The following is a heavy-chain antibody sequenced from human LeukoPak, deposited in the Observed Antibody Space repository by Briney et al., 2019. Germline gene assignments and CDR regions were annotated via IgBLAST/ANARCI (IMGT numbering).Heavy chain of an antibody. Sequence: PGGSLRLSCAASGFTFDDYAMHWVRQAPGKGLEWVSLISWDGGVTYYGDSVKGRFTISRDNAKNSLYLQMNSLRAEDTAVYYCARDLGQYYDTSDNWFDPWGQGTLVTVSS. D-gene: IGHD3-22*01. J-gene: IGHJ5*02. CDR1: GFTFDDYA. CDR2: ISWDGGVT. V-gene: IGHV3-43D*03. CDR3: ARDLGQYYDTSDNWFDP.